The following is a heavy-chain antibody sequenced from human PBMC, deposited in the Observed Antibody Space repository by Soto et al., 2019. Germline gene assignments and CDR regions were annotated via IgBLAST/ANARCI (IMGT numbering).Heavy chain of an antibody. Sequence: EVQLLDSGGGLVQPGGSLRLSCAASGFTFSNYAMSWVRQAPGKGLEWVSTISGNGGSTYYADSVKGRFTISIDNSKIMLFLQINSLRDDDSAVYYCAKRPASIITFDYWGQGTPVTVSS. V-gene: IGHV3-23*01. CDR2: ISGNGGST. D-gene: IGHD2-2*01. J-gene: IGHJ4*02. CDR1: GFTFSNYA. CDR3: AKRPASIITFDY.